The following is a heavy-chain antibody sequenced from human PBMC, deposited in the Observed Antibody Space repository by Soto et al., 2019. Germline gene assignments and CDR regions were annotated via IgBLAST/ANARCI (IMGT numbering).Heavy chain of an antibody. CDR2: INAGSGNT. J-gene: IGHJ4*02. CDR1: GYTFTSYA. CDR3: ARDLGGWTDY. Sequence: QVQLVQSGAEVKKPGASVKVSCKASGYTFTSYAMHWVRQAPGQRLEWMGWINAGSGNTKYSQKFQGRVTITRDTSASTAYMELTSRRSEDTTVYYCARDLGGWTDYWGQGTLVTVSS. D-gene: IGHD6-19*01. V-gene: IGHV1-3*01.